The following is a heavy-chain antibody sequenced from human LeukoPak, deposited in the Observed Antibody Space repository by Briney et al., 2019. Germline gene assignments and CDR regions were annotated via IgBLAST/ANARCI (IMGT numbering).Heavy chain of an antibody. V-gene: IGHV3-30*04. CDR1: GFSFSDYA. Sequence: GGSLRLSCVASGFSFSDYAMHWVRQTPGKGLEWVAVISADGRDKYYIDSVRGRFTISRDNSKTTVFLQMNSLEVEDTAVYYCATPLTSKWSSSWYSGHFDYWGQGALVTVPS. J-gene: IGHJ4*02. D-gene: IGHD6-13*01. CDR2: ISADGRDK. CDR3: ATPLTSKWSSSWYSGHFDY.